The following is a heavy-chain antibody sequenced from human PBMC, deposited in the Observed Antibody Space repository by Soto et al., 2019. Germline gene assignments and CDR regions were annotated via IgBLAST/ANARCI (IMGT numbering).Heavy chain of an antibody. D-gene: IGHD1-7*01. J-gene: IGHJ3*02. V-gene: IGHV3-21*01. CDR1: GFTFSSYA. CDR3: ARGVGNYNAFDI. CDR2: ISSSSSYI. Sequence: GGSLRLSCAASGFTFSSYAMHWLRQAPGKGLEWVSSISSSSSYIYYADSVKGRFTISRDNAKNSLYLQMNSLRAEDTAVYYCARGVGNYNAFDIWGQGTMVTVSS.